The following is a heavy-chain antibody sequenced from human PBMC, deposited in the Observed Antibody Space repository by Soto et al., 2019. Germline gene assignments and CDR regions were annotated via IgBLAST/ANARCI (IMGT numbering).Heavy chain of an antibody. CDR1: GFTFSSYW. V-gene: IGHV3-74*01. D-gene: IGHD4-4*01. CDR3: AREGYDYSNYFYYYYMGV. J-gene: IGHJ6*03. CDR2: INSDGSST. Sequence: GGALRLSCAASGFTFSSYWMHWVRQAPGKGLVWVSRINSDGSSTSYADSVKGRFTISRDNAKNTLYLQMNSLRAEDTAVYYRAREGYDYSNYFYYYYMGVWGKGTTVTVS.